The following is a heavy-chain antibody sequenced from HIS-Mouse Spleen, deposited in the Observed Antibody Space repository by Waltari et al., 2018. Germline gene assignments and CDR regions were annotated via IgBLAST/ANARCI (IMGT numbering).Heavy chain of an antibody. V-gene: IGHV4-39*07. J-gene: IGHJ2*01. CDR2: IYYSGRT. Sequence: QLQLQESGPGLVKPSETLSLTCTVSGGSISSSSYYWGWFRQPPGKGLEWIGSIYYSGRTYCNPSLKSRVTISVDTSKNQFSLKLSSVTAADTAVYYCAREIPYSSSWYDWYFDLWGRGTLVTVSS. D-gene: IGHD6-13*01. CDR1: GGSISSSSYY. CDR3: AREIPYSSSWYDWYFDL.